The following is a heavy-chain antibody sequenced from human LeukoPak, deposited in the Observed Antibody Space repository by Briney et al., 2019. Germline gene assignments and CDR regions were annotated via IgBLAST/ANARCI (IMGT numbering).Heavy chain of an antibody. Sequence: RPGGSLRLSCAASGLAFSSYGMHWVRQAPGKGLERVAVISYDGSNKYYADSVKGRFTISRDNSKNTLYLQMNSLRAEDTAVYYCAKDPGRGWPNYYYYYGMGVWGQGTTVTVSS. D-gene: IGHD3-10*01. J-gene: IGHJ6*02. CDR3: AKDPGRGWPNYYYYYGMGV. V-gene: IGHV3-30*18. CDR1: GLAFSSYG. CDR2: ISYDGSNK.